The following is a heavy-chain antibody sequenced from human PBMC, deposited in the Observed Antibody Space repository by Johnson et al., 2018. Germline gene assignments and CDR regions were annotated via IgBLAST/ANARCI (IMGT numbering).Heavy chain of an antibody. CDR3: ATDAGAAAFDI. CDR2: IWSDGRTK. J-gene: IGHJ3*02. V-gene: IGHV3-33*01. D-gene: IGHD3-10*01. CDR1: GFTFSRYG. Sequence: QVQLQESGGGVVQPGRSLRLSCAASGFTFSRYGMHWVRQAPGKGLEWVAVIWSDGRTKDYTDSVKGRFTISRENSNNMLYMQMNSLRAEETAMFYWATDAGAAAFDIWGQGTMVTVSS.